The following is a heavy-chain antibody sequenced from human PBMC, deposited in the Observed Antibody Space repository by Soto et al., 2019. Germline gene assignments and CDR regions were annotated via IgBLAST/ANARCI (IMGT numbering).Heavy chain of an antibody. CDR1: GFTFSSYA. Sequence: GGSLRLSCAASGFTFSSYAMHWVRQAPGKGLEWVSYISSSSSTIYYADSVKGRFTISRDNAKNSLYLQMNSLRDEDTAVYYCARGPPYYYDSSGFYAFDIWGQGTMVTVSS. J-gene: IGHJ3*02. D-gene: IGHD3-22*01. CDR3: ARGPPYYYDSSGFYAFDI. CDR2: ISSSSSTI. V-gene: IGHV3-48*02.